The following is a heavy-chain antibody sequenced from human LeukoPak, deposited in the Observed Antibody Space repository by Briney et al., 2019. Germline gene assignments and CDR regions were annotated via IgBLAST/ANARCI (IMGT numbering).Heavy chain of an antibody. J-gene: IGHJ4*02. CDR3: ARGKHEGWYYFDY. Sequence: ASVKVSCKASVYTFTGYYMHWVRQAPGQGREWMGWINPNSGGTNYAQKFQGRVTMTRDTSISTAYMELSRLRSDDTAVYYCARGKHEGWYYFDYWGQGTLVTVSS. CDR1: VYTFTGYY. V-gene: IGHV1-2*02. D-gene: IGHD2-8*01. CDR2: INPNSGGT.